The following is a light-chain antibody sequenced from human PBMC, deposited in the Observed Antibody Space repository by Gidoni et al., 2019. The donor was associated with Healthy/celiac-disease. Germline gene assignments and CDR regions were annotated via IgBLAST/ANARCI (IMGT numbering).Light chain of an antibody. CDR1: RGSIASNY. CDR2: EDN. V-gene: IGLV6-57*01. Sequence: NFMLTQPHSVSESPGKTVTISCTRSRGSIASNYVQWYQQRPGSSPTTVIYEDNQRPSGVHDRFSGSIDSSSNSASLTISGLKTEDEADYYCQSYDSSNHAVFGGGTQLTVL. CDR3: QSYDSSNHAV. J-gene: IGLJ7*01.